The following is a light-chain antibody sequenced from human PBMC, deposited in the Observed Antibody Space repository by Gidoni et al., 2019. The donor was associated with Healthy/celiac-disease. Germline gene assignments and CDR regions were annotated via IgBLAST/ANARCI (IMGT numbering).Light chain of an antibody. CDR2: WAS. V-gene: IGKV4-1*01. Sequence: DIVLTHSPVSLAGFLGERATITCKSSQSVLYSSNNKNYLAWYQQKPGQPPKLLIYWASTRESGVPDRFSGSGSGTDFTLTISSLQAEDVAVYYCQQYYSTPWTFGQGTKVEIK. CDR1: QSVLYSSNNKNY. J-gene: IGKJ1*01. CDR3: QQYYSTPWT.